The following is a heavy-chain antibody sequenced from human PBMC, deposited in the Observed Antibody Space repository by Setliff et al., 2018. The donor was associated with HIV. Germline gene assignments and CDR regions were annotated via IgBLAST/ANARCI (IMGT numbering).Heavy chain of an antibody. CDR3: ARGLGIVAAGSRRQDNWFDP. Sequence: SETLSLTCTVYGASISNSNSYWGWIRQPPGKRLEWLGSIYDSGSTSYNPSLSGRLTISVETSKNQVSLRLSSVTAADTAMYYCARGLGIVAAGSRRQDNWFDPWGQGTLVTVSS. CDR1: GASISNSNSY. J-gene: IGHJ5*02. V-gene: IGHV4-39*02. CDR2: IYDSGST. D-gene: IGHD6-13*01.